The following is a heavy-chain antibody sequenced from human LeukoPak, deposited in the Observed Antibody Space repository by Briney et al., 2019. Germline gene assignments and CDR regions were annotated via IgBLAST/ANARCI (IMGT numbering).Heavy chain of an antibody. CDR2: MNPNSGNT. CDR1: GYTFTTYD. D-gene: IGHD6-19*01. CDR3: ARGRGSGHKENLFAP. Sequence: GASVTVSCKSSGYTFTTYDINWLRQATGQGLEWMGWMNPNSGNTGFAQKFQGRVTMTRNTSITTAYMELSSLRSEDTAVYYCARGRGSGHKENLFAPWGQGTLVTVSS. V-gene: IGHV1-8*01. J-gene: IGHJ5*02.